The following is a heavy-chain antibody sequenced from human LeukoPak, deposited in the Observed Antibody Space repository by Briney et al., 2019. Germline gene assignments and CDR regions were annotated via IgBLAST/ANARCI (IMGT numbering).Heavy chain of an antibody. J-gene: IGHJ6*03. Sequence: SETLSLTCTVSGGSISSYYWSWIRQPPGKGLEWIGYIYYSGSTNYNPSLKSRVTISVDTSKNQFSLKLSSVTAADTAVYYCARAPYDFWSGYPIGWYYYYMDVRGKGTTVTVSS. CDR3: ARAPYDFWSGYPIGWYYYYMDV. V-gene: IGHV4-59*01. CDR1: GGSISSYY. CDR2: IYYSGST. D-gene: IGHD3-3*01.